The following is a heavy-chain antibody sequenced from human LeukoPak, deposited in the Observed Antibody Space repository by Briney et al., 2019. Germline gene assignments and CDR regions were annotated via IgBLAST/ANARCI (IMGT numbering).Heavy chain of an antibody. CDR1: GYTFTGYY. CDR3: AREFHPYYHDSSGNAFDI. J-gene: IGHJ3*02. V-gene: IGHV1-2*02. CDR2: INPNSGGT. Sequence: ASVKVSCKASGYTFTGYYMHWVRQAPGQGLEWMRWINPNSGGTNYAQKFQGRVTMTRDTSISTAYMELSRLRSDDTAVYYCAREFHPYYHDSSGNAFDIWGRGTMVTVSS. D-gene: IGHD3-22*01.